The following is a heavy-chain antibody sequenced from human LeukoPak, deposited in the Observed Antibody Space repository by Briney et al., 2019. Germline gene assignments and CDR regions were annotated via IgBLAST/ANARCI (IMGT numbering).Heavy chain of an antibody. CDR3: ARNEGGGRYIMFDY. V-gene: IGHV3-33*01. CDR1: GFTFSSYG. CDR2: VWYDGSNK. Sequence: GGSLRPSCAALGFTFSSYGMHWVGQAPGKGLKWLAVVWYDGSNKYYADSVKGRFTISRDNSKNTVYLQMNSLRAEDTAVYYCARNEGGGRYIMFDYWGQGTLVTVSS. J-gene: IGHJ4*02. D-gene: IGHD2-15*01.